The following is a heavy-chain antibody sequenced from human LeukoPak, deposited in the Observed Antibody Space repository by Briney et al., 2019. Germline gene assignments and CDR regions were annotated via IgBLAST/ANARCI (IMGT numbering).Heavy chain of an antibody. CDR3: ARDGGSGWYGY. D-gene: IGHD6-19*01. V-gene: IGHV4-59*01. Sequence: SETLSLTCTVSGGSISSYYWSWVRQPPGKGLEWVGYIYYSGSTNYNPSLKSRVTISVDTSKNQFSLKLSSVTAADTAVYYCARDGGSGWYGYWGQGTLVTVSS. J-gene: IGHJ4*02. CDR1: GGSISSYY. CDR2: IYYSGST.